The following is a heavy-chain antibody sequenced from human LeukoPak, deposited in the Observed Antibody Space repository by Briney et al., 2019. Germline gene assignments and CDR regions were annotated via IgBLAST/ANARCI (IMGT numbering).Heavy chain of an antibody. CDR2: IYTDDKT. J-gene: IGHJ4*02. D-gene: IGHD1-26*01. CDR1: EFSVSSTY. V-gene: IGHV3-66*01. Sequence: GGSLRLSCAASEFSVSSTYMTWVRQAPGKGLEWVSIIYTDDKTYYADSVKGRFTISRDNSKNTVYLQMNSLRDGDTAVYYCARPFSGSYGYWGQGTLVTVSS. CDR3: ARPFSGSYGY.